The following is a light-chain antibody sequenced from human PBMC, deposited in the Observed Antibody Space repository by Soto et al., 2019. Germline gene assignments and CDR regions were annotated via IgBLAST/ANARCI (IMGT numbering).Light chain of an antibody. Sequence: DVVMTQSPLSLPVTLGQPASISCRSSRSLVYSDGNAYLNWFQQRPGQSPRRLIYKASNRDSGVPDRFSGSGSGTDLTLQINRVEAEDVGVYYCMQGTHWPPTFGRGTRVEI. CDR2: KAS. CDR3: MQGTHWPPT. J-gene: IGKJ1*01. V-gene: IGKV2-30*01. CDR1: RSLVYSDGNAY.